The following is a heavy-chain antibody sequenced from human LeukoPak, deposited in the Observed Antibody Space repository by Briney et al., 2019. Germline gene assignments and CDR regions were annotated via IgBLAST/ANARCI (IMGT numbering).Heavy chain of an antibody. J-gene: IGHJ3*02. Sequence: ASVKVSCKASGYTFTGYYMHWVRQAPGQGLEWMGWINPNSGGTNYAQKFQGRVTMTRDTSISTAYMELSRLRSDDTAVYYCARGPRGDYVWGSYRPSKNDAFDIWGQGTMVTVSS. D-gene: IGHD3-16*02. V-gene: IGHV1-2*02. CDR3: ARGPRGDYVWGSYRPSKNDAFDI. CDR2: INPNSGGT. CDR1: GYTFTGYY.